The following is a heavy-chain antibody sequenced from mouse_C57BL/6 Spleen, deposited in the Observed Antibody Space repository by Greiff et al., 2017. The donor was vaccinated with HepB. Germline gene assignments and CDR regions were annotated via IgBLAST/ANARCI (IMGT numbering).Heavy chain of an antibody. CDR3: GPLLGRDPFAY. J-gene: IGHJ3*01. CDR2: INPNNGGT. V-gene: IGHV1-22*01. CDR1: GYTFTDYN. Sequence: EVQLQQSGPELVKPGASVKMSCKASGYTFTDYNMHWVKQSHGKSLEWIGYINPNNGGTSYNQKFKGKATLTVNKSSSTAYMELRSLTSEDSAVYYCGPLLGRDPFAYWGQGTLVTVSA. D-gene: IGHD4-1*01.